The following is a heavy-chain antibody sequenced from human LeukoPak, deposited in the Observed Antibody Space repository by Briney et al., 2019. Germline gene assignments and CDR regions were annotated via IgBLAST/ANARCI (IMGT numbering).Heavy chain of an antibody. CDR2: IKSKPDGGTT. J-gene: IGHJ1*01. Sequence: GGSLRLSCAASGFTFTTAWMSWVRQAPGKGLEWVGRIKSKPDGGTTDYAAPVNDRFIISRDDSKNTLYLQMNSLRAEDTAVYYCARDHGGYYDSSGYQTWGQGTXVTXXS. V-gene: IGHV3-15*01. D-gene: IGHD3-22*01. CDR1: GFTFTTAW. CDR3: ARDHGGYYDSSGYQT.